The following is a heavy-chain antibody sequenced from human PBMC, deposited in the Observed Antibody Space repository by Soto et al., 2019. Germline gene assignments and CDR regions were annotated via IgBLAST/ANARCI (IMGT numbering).Heavy chain of an antibody. J-gene: IGHJ6*02. V-gene: IGHV1-69*13. CDR3: ARRIAARPLVYYYYGMDV. Sequence: SVKVSCKASGGTFSSYAISWVRQAPGQGLEWMGGIIPIFGTANYAQKFQGRVTITADESASTAYMELSSLRSEDTAVYYCARRIAARPLVYYYYGMDVWGQGTTVTVSS. CDR2: IIPIFGTA. CDR1: GGTFSSYA. D-gene: IGHD6-6*01.